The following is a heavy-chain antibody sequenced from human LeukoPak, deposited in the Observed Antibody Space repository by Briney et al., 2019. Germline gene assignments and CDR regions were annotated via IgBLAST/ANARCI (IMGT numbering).Heavy chain of an antibody. CDR2: ISGSGVST. J-gene: IGHJ6*02. V-gene: IGHV3-23*01. CDR1: GFTFSSYV. CDR3: AKGSGSNYYYYGMDV. Sequence: GGSLRLSCAASGFTFSSYVMSWVRQAPGKGLEWVSAISGSGVSTYYADSVKGRFTISRDNSKNTLYLQMNSLRAEDTAVYYCAKGSGSNYYYYGMDVWGQGTTVTVSS. D-gene: IGHD3-3*01.